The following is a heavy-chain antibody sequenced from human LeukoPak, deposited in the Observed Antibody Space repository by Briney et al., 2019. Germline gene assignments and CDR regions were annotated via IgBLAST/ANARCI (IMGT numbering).Heavy chain of an antibody. J-gene: IGHJ4*02. D-gene: IGHD6-13*01. CDR2: INPNSGGT. CDR3: ARDSIAAAGSVFDY. V-gene: IGHV1-2*04. Sequence: ASVKVSCKASGYTFTGYYMHWVRQAPGQGLEWMGWINPNSGGTNYAQKFQGWVTMTRDTSISTAYMELSRLRSDDTAVYYCARDSIAAAGSVFDYWGQGTLVTVSS. CDR1: GYTFTGYY.